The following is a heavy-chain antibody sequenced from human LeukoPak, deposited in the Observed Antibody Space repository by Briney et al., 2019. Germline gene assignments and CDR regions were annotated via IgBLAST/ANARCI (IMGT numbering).Heavy chain of an antibody. D-gene: IGHD1-14*01. CDR1: GYSISSGFY. V-gene: IGHV4-38-2*02. CDR3: ARDLNGRHNQYCFDY. CDR2: MYHTGNP. J-gene: IGHJ4*02. Sequence: KPSETLSLTCSVSGYSISSGFYWAWVRQPPGKTLEWIGSMYHTGNPYYNPSLRSRVSISIDTSKNRFSLQLNSVTAADTAVYFCARDLNGRHNQYCFDYWGQGALVTVSS.